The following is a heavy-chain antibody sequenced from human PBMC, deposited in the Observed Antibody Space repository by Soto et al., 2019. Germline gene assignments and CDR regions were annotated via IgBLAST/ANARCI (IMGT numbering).Heavy chain of an antibody. D-gene: IGHD3-3*01. J-gene: IGHJ6*02. Sequence: PGGSLRLSCAASGFTFSSYGMHWVRQAPGKGLEWVAVISYDGSNKYYADSVKGRFTISRDNSKNTLYLQMNSLRAEDTAVYYCARDLDGTIFPLPRYYYGMDVWGQGTTVTVSS. CDR2: ISYDGSNK. CDR1: GFTFSSYG. V-gene: IGHV3-30*03. CDR3: ARDLDGTIFPLPRYYYGMDV.